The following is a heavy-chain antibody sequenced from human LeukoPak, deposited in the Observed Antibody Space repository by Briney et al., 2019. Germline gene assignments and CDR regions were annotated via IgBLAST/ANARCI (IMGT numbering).Heavy chain of an antibody. Sequence: ASVKVSCKASGYTFTGYYMHWVRQAPGQGLEWMGWINSNSGGTNYAQKFQGRVTMTRDTSISTAYMELSRLRSDDTAVYYCARACSSTSCYAAFDIWGQGTMVTVSS. D-gene: IGHD2-2*01. CDR2: INSNSGGT. V-gene: IGHV1-2*02. CDR1: GYTFTGYY. CDR3: ARACSSTSCYAAFDI. J-gene: IGHJ3*02.